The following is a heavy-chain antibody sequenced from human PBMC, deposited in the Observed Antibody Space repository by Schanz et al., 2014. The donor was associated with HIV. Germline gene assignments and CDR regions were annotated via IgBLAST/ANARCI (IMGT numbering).Heavy chain of an antibody. Sequence: EVQLLESGGGLEQPGGSLRLSCAASGFNFNNYAMTWVRQAPGKGLEWVSSISESGGRTYYADSVKGRFTISRDNSKNTLNLRVNSLRAEDTAVYYCAKDRNYYDSKYIGKGNYYYYYGMDVWGQGTTVTVSS. V-gene: IGHV3-23*01. J-gene: IGHJ6*02. CDR3: AKDRNYYDSKYIGKGNYYYYYGMDV. CDR2: ISESGGRT. D-gene: IGHD3-22*01. CDR1: GFNFNNYA.